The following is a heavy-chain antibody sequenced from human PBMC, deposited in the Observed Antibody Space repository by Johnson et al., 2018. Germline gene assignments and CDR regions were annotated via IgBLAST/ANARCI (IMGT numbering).Heavy chain of an antibody. Sequence: QVQLVQSGGGLGQXGQSLRLXCAASGFTFSNYAMHWVRQAPGKGLEWVTIIWFDGSNKYYADSVKGRFPISRDNSKNTLYLQMNSLRAEDTAVYYCAKELSVYSYGHDAFDIWGQGTMVTVSS. J-gene: IGHJ3*02. CDR1: GFTFSNYA. V-gene: IGHV3-30*02. CDR3: AKELSVYSYGHDAFDI. CDR2: IWFDGSNK. D-gene: IGHD5-18*01.